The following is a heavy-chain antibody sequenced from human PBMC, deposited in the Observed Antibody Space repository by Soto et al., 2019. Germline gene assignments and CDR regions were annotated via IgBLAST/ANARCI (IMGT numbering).Heavy chain of an antibody. CDR1: GGSIYRSGYY. CDR2: IDYNGVT. D-gene: IGHD2-15*01. V-gene: IGHV4-39*01. J-gene: IGHJ4*02. Sequence: SETLSLTCTVSGGSIYRSGYYWGWIRQPPGRGLEWIGNIDYNGVTYSNPSLKSRVAISRDTSKNQFSLKLTSVTAADTALYYCGKVLVGATGHTDSDSWGPGTLVTVSS. CDR3: GKVLVGATGHTDSDS.